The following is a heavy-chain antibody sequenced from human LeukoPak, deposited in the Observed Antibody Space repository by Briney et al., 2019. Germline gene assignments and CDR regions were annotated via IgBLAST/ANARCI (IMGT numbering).Heavy chain of an antibody. Sequence: GGSLRLSCAASGFTFSSYNMNWVRQAPGKGLEWVSYISISSSIIYYADSVKGRFTIPRDNAKNSLYLQMNSLRAEDTAVYYCARGGGTFDYWGQGTLVTVSS. CDR1: GFTFSSYN. CDR3: ARGGGTFDY. J-gene: IGHJ4*02. V-gene: IGHV3-48*01. CDR2: ISISSSII. D-gene: IGHD1-1*01.